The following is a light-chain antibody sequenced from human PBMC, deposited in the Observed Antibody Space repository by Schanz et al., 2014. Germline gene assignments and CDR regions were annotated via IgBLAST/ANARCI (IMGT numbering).Light chain of an antibody. CDR1: SSDIGGRAS. Sequence: QSALTQPASVSGSPGQSITISCTGTSSDIGGRASVSWYQQRPGKAPQLILYDVSNRPSGVSNRFSGSKSGNTASLTISGLQAEDEADYYCSSYTSSSAVFGTGTKLTVL. V-gene: IGLV2-14*01. CDR3: SSYTSSSAV. CDR2: DVS. J-gene: IGLJ1*01.